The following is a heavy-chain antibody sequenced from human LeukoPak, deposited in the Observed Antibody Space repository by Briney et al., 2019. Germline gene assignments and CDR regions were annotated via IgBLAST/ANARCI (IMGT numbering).Heavy chain of an antibody. D-gene: IGHD1-1*01. V-gene: IGHV4-34*01. Sequence: KPSETLSLTCAVIGGPFSGYDWSWVRQTPGKGLEWIGEINDSGRTNYNPSLKSRVTIRLGTSDNQFSLQLTSVTAADTAVYYCARGLYWTSAGMGICFMDVWGTGTTVAVSS. CDR3: ARGLYWTSAGMGICFMDV. J-gene: IGHJ6*03. CDR1: GGPFSGYD. CDR2: INDSGRT.